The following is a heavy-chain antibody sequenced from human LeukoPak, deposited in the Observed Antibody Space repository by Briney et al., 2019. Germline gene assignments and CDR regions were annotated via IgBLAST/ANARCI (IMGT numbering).Heavy chain of an antibody. CDR1: GFTFSSYE. V-gene: IGHV3-48*03. CDR3: ARSPTSWYFDY. J-gene: IGHJ4*02. CDR2: ISSSGSTI. Sequence: GGSLRLSCAASGFTFSSYEMNWVRQAPGKGLEWVSYISSSGSTIYYADSVKGRFTISRDNSKNTLYLQMNSLRPEDTSVYFCARSPTSWYFDYWGQGTLVTVSS. D-gene: IGHD2-2*01.